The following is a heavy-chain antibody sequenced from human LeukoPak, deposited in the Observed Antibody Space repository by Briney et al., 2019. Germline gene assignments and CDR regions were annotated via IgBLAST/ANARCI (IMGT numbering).Heavy chain of an antibody. CDR2: IIPILGIA. D-gene: IGHD3-9*01. CDR1: GGTFSSYA. Sequence: SVKVSCKASGGTFSSYAISWVRQAPGQGLEWMGRIIPILGIANYAQKFQGRVTITADKSTSTAYMELSSLRSEDTAVYYCAGRYDILTGEQYYYGMDVWGQGTTVTVSS. J-gene: IGHJ6*02. V-gene: IGHV1-69*04. CDR3: AGRYDILTGEQYYYGMDV.